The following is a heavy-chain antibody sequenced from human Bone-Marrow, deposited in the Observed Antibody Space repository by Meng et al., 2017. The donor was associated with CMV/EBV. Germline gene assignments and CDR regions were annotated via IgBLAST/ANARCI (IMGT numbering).Heavy chain of an antibody. Sequence: GESLKISCAASGFSFGDSVMHWVRHAPGKGLEWVAAISHDGDDKFYADSVKGRFSISRDNDKNTLYLQLNRLRVDDTAVYYCKEVDDWGQGTLVTVS. J-gene: IGHJ4*02. CDR2: ISHDGDDK. V-gene: IGHV3-30*03. CDR3: KEVDD. CDR1: GFSFGDSV.